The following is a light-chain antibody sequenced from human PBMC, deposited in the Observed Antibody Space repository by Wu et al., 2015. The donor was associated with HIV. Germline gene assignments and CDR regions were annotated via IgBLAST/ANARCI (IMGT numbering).Light chain of an antibody. CDR3: QQYGNSPNT. J-gene: IGKJ2*01. Sequence: EILLTQSPGTLSLSPGERATLSCRASQSISYTYLAWYQQKPGQAPRLLIYGASSRATGIPDRFTGNGSGTDFTLTISRLEPEDFAVYYCQQYGNSPNTFGQGPSWRSN. CDR2: GAS. V-gene: IGKV3-20*01. CDR1: QSISYTY.